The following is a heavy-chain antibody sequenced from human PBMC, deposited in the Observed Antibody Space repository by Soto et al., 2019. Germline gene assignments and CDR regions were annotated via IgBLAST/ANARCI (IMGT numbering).Heavy chain of an antibody. J-gene: IGHJ6*02. CDR1: GFSLSTSGMC. D-gene: IGHD3-22*01. Sequence: GSGPTLVNPTQTLTLTCTFSGFSLSTSGMCVSWIRQPPGKALEWLALIDWDDDKYYSTSLKTRLTISKDTSKNQVVLTMTNMDPVDTATYYCARIVGYYDSSGYPGIYYYYYGMDVWGQGTTVTVSS. CDR3: ARIVGYYDSSGYPGIYYYYYGMDV. CDR2: IDWDDDK. V-gene: IGHV2-70*01.